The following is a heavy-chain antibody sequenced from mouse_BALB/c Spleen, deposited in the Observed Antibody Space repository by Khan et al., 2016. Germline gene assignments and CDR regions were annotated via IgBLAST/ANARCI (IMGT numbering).Heavy chain of an antibody. CDR1: GFTFRDAW. D-gene: IGHD1-1*01. CDR2: IRSKANNHAT. V-gene: IGHV6-6*01. CDR3: TRLYVYWYFDV. J-gene: IGHJ1*01. Sequence: EVKLEVSGGGLVQPGGSMKLSCAASGFTFRDAWMDWVRQSPEKGLEWVAEIRSKANNHATHYAESVKGRFTISRDDSKSSVYLQMNSLSAEDTGMYYCTRLYVYWYFDVWGAGTTVTVSA.